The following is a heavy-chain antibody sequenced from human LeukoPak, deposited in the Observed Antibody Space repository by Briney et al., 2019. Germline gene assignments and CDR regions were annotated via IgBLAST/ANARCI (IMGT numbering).Heavy chain of an antibody. CDR3: ARRVTSNCFDP. V-gene: IGHV4-59*08. D-gene: IGHD4-23*01. J-gene: IGHJ5*02. CDR1: GGSISSYY. Sequence: KPSETLSLTCTVSGGSISSYYWSWIRQPPGKGLEWIGYMHYSGSANYNPSLKSRVTMSVDTSKNQFSLNLSSVTAADTAVYYCARRVTSNCFDPWGQGTLVTVSS. CDR2: MHYSGSA.